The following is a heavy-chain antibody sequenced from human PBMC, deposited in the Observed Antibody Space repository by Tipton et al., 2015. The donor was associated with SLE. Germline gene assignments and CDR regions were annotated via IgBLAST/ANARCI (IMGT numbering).Heavy chain of an antibody. D-gene: IGHD3-16*01. CDR3: ARFMISVGFDY. Sequence: TLSLTCTVSGGSISSHYLTWIRQPPGKGLEWIGYISYSGSTYYNPSLKSRITISVDTSQNQFSLKLSSVTAADTAVYYCARFMISVGFDYWGQGTLVTVSS. J-gene: IGHJ4*02. CDR1: GGSISSHY. V-gene: IGHV4-59*06. CDR2: ISYSGST.